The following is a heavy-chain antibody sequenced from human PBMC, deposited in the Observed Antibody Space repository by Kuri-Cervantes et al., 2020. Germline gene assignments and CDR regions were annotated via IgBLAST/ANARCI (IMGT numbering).Heavy chain of an antibody. CDR3: ARPSQWLVGHFDY. CDR2: IYYSGST. CDR1: GGSISSSSYY. V-gene: IGHV4-39*01. Sequence: SETLSLTCTVSGGSISSSSYYWGWIRQPPGKGLEWIGSIYYSGSTYYNPSLKSRVTISVDTSKNQFSLKLSSVTAADTAVHYCARPSQWLVGHFDYWGQGTLVTVSS. J-gene: IGHJ4*02. D-gene: IGHD6-19*01.